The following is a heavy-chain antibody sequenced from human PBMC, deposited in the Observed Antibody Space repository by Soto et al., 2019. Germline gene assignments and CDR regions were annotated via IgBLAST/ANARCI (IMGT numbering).Heavy chain of an antibody. Sequence: PGGSLRLSCAASGFTFISYWMSWVRQAPGKGLEWVANIKQDGSERYYVDSVKGRFTISRDNAKDSLYLQMNSLRAEDTAVYYCARGIGVDVWGQGTTVTVSS. CDR2: IKQDGSER. D-gene: IGHD3-10*01. V-gene: IGHV3-7*03. J-gene: IGHJ6*02. CDR1: GFTFISYW. CDR3: ARGIGVDV.